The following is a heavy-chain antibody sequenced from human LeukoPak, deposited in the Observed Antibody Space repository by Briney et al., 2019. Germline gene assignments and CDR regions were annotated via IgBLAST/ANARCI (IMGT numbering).Heavy chain of an antibody. CDR2: ISFDGSTK. J-gene: IGHJ4*02. D-gene: IGHD3-3*01. Sequence: PGRSLRLSCAASGFTFSSYAMHWFRQTPGRGLEWVAVISFDGSTKYYGGSMKGRFTISRDNSKDTVYLQMNSLRDEDSATYYCVRVFLESLTAGYFDHWGQGTLVTVSP. V-gene: IGHV3-30*03. CDR3: VRVFLESLTAGYFDH. CDR1: GFTFSSYA.